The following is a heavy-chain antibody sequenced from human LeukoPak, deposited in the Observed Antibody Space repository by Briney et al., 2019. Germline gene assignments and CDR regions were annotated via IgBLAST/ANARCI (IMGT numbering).Heavy chain of an antibody. CDR2: ISYTGNT. D-gene: IGHD3-3*01. Sequence: PSETLSLTCSVSGGPISSSDYYWGWIRQPPGKGLEWIGRISYTGNTYYSPSLKSRVTISVDTSNNVFSLRLSSVTAGDTAVYYCARLTHSYYAGTYGYYPYYYIDVWGKGTTVTVSS. J-gene: IGHJ6*03. CDR1: GGPISSSDYY. CDR3: ARLTHSYYAGTYGYYPYYYIDV. V-gene: IGHV4-39*02.